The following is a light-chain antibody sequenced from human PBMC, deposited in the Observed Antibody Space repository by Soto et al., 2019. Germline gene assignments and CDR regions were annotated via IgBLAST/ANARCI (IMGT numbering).Light chain of an antibody. CDR2: KAS. Sequence: DSQMTQSPSTLSGSVGDRVTITCRASQTISSWLAWYQQKPGKAPKXXIYKASTLKSGVPSRFSGSGSGTEFTLTISSLQPADFATYYCQHYNRYSEAFGQGTKVDIK. J-gene: IGKJ1*01. CDR3: QHYNRYSEA. V-gene: IGKV1-5*03. CDR1: QTISSW.